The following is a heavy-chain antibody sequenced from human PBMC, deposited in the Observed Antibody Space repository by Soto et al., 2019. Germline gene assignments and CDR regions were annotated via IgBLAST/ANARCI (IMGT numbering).Heavy chain of an antibody. CDR1: GDTFTGYA. Sequence: GASVKVSCKASGDTFTGYAFHWVRQAPGQRLEWVGWINAGNGNTKYSQKFQGRVTITRDTSASTAYMELSSLRSEDTAVYYCARAVAVPADFDYWGQGTLVTVSS. V-gene: IGHV1-3*01. CDR2: INAGNGNT. CDR3: ARAVAVPADFDY. D-gene: IGHD6-19*01. J-gene: IGHJ4*02.